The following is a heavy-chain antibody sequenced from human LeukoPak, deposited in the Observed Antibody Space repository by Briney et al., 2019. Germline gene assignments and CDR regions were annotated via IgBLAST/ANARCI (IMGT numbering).Heavy chain of an antibody. CDR1: GGSFSGYY. CDR2: INHSGST. V-gene: IGHV4-34*01. CDR3: ARGRPRNIAAAGTNWFDP. J-gene: IGHJ5*02. D-gene: IGHD6-13*01. Sequence: SETLSLTCAVYGGSFSGYYWSWIRQPPGKGLEWIGEINHSGSTNYNPSLKSRVTISVDTSKNQFSPKLSSVTAADTAVYYCARGRPRNIAAAGTNWFDPWGQGTLVTVSS.